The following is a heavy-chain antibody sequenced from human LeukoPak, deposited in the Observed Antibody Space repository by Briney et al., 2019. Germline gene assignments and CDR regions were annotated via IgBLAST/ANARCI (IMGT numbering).Heavy chain of an antibody. D-gene: IGHD6-19*01. J-gene: IGHJ4*02. Sequence: GGSLRLSCAASGFTFNNYAMNWVRQAPGKGLEWVSSISESGGTTDYADSVKGRFTISRDNSKNTLYLQMNGLRAEDTAVYYCARQWLVNGWGQGTLVTVSS. CDR3: ARQWLVNG. CDR1: GFTFNNYA. V-gene: IGHV3-23*01. CDR2: ISESGGTT.